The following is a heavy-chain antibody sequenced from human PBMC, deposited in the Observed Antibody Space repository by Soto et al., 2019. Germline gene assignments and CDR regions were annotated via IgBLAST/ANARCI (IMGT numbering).Heavy chain of an antibody. CDR3: ATDYHDSGGYYYGRD. J-gene: IGHJ4*02. V-gene: IGHV1-24*01. CDR1: GYTLTDLS. D-gene: IGHD3-22*01. CDR2: FDPEASER. Sequence: ASVKVSCKVSGYTLTDLSMHWVRQAPGKGLEWMGGFDPEASERIYAQNFQGRVTMTEGTSIDAAYMELSSLRSEDTAVYYCATDYHDSGGYYYGRDWGQGSLVTVSS.